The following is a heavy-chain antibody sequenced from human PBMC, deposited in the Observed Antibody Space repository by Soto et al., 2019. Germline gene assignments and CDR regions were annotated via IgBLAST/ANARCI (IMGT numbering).Heavy chain of an antibody. Sequence: WGSLRLSCAASGFTFSSYWMSWFRQAPGKGLEWVSNIKQDGSDKFYVDSVKGRFTVSIDNANNSLYLQMNSLRAEDTAVYYCARDTITRRGDXWGQGTLVTVSX. CDR2: IKQDGSDK. D-gene: IGHD5-12*01. CDR1: GFTFSSYW. V-gene: IGHV3-7*01. CDR3: ARDTITRRGDX. J-gene: IGHJ4*02.